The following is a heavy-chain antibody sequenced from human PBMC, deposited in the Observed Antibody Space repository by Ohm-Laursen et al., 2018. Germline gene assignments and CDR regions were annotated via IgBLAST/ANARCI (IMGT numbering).Heavy chain of an antibody. CDR2: ITPNGDAT. V-gene: IGHV3-64*01. J-gene: IGHJ4*02. CDR3: ASVEYGGYNC. Sequence: GSLRLSCTASGFTFSRYGIHWVRQAPGKGLEYVSAITPNGDATYYANSVKGRFTISRDNSKNTVYLQMGSLRTEDMAVYYCASVEYGGYNCWGQGTLVTVSS. CDR1: GFTFSRYG. D-gene: IGHD2-21*01.